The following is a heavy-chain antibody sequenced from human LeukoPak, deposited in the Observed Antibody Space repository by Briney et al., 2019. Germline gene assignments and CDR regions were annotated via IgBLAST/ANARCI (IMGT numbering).Heavy chain of an antibody. V-gene: IGHV1-46*01. CDR3: ARGSYCSGGSCYYYMDV. CDR2: ISPSGGST. Sequence: ASVKVSCKAFGYTFTSNYMHWVRQAPGQGPEWMGVISPSGGSTTYAQKFQGRVTLTRDMSTSTDYLELSSLRSEDTAVYYCARGSYCSGGSCYYYMDVWGKGTTVTASS. CDR1: GYTFTSNY. D-gene: IGHD2-15*01. J-gene: IGHJ6*03.